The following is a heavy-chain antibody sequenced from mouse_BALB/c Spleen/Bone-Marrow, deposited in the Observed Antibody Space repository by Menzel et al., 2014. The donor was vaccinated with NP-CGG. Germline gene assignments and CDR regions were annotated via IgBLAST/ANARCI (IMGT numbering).Heavy chain of an antibody. CDR2: IRHKPNAYTS. J-gene: IGHJ2*01. D-gene: IGHD6-1*01. V-gene: IGHV7-3*02. CDR1: GFTFSDYY. Sequence: EVMLVESGGGLVQPGGSLRLSCATSGFTFSDYYVNWVRQPPGKALEWLGFIRHKPNAYTSEYTASVKGRFTISRDNYQNTLYLQMSTLRTEDIAPYYCARDLECRLFDYWGQGTLLTGSS. CDR3: ARDLECRLFDY.